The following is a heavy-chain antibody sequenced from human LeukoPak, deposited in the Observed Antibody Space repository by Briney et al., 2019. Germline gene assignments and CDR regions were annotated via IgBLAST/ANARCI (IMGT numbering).Heavy chain of an antibody. CDR2: INPNSGGT. V-gene: IGHV1-2*02. J-gene: IGHJ6*03. D-gene: IGHD6-13*01. CDR3: ARDKVAAAGTYYYYYYMDV. CDR1: GYTFTGYY. Sequence: GASVKVSYKASGYTFTGYYMHWVRQAPGQGLEWMGWINPNSGGTNYAQKFQGRVTKTRDTSISTAYMELSRLRSDDTAVYYCARDKVAAAGTYYYYYYMDVWGKGTTVTVSS.